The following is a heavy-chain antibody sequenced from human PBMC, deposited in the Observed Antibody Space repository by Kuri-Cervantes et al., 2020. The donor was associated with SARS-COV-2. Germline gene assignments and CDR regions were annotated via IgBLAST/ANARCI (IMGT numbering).Heavy chain of an antibody. J-gene: IGHJ4*02. CDR2: IKQDGSEK. CDR3: ARGGSTRSLDY. CDR1: GITFSSYL. D-gene: IGHD2-2*01. Sequence: GESLKISCAASGITFSSYLMSWVRQAPGKGLEWVANIKQDGSEKYYVDSVKGRFTISRDNAKNSLYLQMNSLRAEDTAVYYCARGGSTRSLDYWGQGTLVTVSS. V-gene: IGHV3-7*01.